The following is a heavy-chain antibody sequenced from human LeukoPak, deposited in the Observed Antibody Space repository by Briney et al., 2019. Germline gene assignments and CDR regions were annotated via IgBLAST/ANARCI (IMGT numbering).Heavy chain of an antibody. CDR3: ARELLPAVTEGWFDP. J-gene: IGHJ5*02. D-gene: IGHD2-2*01. CDR1: GGTFSSYA. Sequence: SVKVSCKASGGTFSSYAISWVRQAPGQGLEWMGGIILIFGTANYAQKFQGRVTITADESTSTAYMELSSLGSEDTAVYYCARELLPAVTEGWFDPWGQGTLVTVSS. V-gene: IGHV1-69*13. CDR2: IILIFGTA.